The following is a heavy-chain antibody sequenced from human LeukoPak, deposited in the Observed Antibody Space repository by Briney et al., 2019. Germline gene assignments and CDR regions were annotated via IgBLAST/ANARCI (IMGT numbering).Heavy chain of an antibody. Sequence: SETLSLTCTVSGGSISSYYWSWIRQPPGKGLEWIGSIYYSGSTYYNTSLKSRVTISVDTSKNQFSLKLNSVTAADTAVYYCARGRDGYNFLNRGEYYYFDYWGQGTLVTVSS. CDR2: IYYSGST. D-gene: IGHD5-24*01. CDR1: GGSISSYY. CDR3: ARGRDGYNFLNRGEYYYFDY. V-gene: IGHV4-39*07. J-gene: IGHJ4*02.